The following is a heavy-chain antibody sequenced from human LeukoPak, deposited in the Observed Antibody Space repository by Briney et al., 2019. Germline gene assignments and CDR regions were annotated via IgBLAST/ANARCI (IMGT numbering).Heavy chain of an antibody. J-gene: IGHJ5*02. CDR3: VRGGESTWS. D-gene: IGHD2-15*01. Sequence: GGSLRLSCAASGFTFSSYWMHWVRQAPGKGPVWVSRNNNDGSGTTYADSVKGRFTISRDDAKNTLYLQMNSLRAEDTAVYYCVRGGESTWSWGQGTLVTVSS. CDR1: GFTFSSYW. CDR2: NNNDGSGT. V-gene: IGHV3-74*01.